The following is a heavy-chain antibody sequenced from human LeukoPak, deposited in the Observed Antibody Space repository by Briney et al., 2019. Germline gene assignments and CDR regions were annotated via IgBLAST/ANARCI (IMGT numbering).Heavy chain of an antibody. CDR3: ARVRAVRGVTYNWFDP. CDR1: GYTFISYG. D-gene: IGHD3-10*01. J-gene: IGHJ5*02. V-gene: IGHV1-18*01. CDR2: ISAYNGNT. Sequence: GASVKVSCKASGYTFISYGLSWVRQAPGQGLEWMGWISAYNGNTNCAQKLQGRVTMTTDTYTSTAYMALRSLRSDDTAVYYCARVRAVRGVTYNWFDPWGQGTLVTVSS.